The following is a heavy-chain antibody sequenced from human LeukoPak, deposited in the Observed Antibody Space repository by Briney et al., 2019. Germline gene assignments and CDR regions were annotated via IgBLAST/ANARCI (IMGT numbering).Heavy chain of an antibody. CDR1: GFTFSSYG. J-gene: IGHJ6*02. Sequence: GGSLRLSCAASGFTFSSYGMHWVRQAPGKGLEWVAVIWYDGSNKYYADSVKGRFTISRDNSKNTLYLQMNSLRAEDTAVYYCARDSYYDFWSGYYMYFYYYGMDVWGQGTTVTVSS. CDR3: ARDSYYDFWSGYYMYFYYYGMDV. D-gene: IGHD3-3*01. CDR2: IWYDGSNK. V-gene: IGHV3-33*01.